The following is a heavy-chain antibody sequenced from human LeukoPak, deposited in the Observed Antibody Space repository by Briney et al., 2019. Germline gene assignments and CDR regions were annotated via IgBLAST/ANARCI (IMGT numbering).Heavy chain of an antibody. CDR1: GGSFSGYY. CDR3: ARHETRRDGYKKPLGRAFDI. Sequence: SETLSLTCAVYGGSFSGYYWSWIRQPPGKGLEWIGNIYYSGSTYYNSSLKSRVTISVDTSKNQFSLKLSSVTAADTAVYHCARHETRRDGYKKPLGRAFDIWGQGTMVTVSS. J-gene: IGHJ3*02. CDR2: IYYSGST. V-gene: IGHV4-34*01. D-gene: IGHD5-24*01.